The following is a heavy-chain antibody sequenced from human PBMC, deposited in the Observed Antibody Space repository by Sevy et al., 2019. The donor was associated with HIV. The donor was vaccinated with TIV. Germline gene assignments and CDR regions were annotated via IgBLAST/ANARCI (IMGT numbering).Heavy chain of an antibody. J-gene: IGHJ4*02. CDR2: FDPEDGET. CDR3: ASSARPYSSSAGGANY. CDR1: GYTLTELS. Sequence: APVKVSCKVSGYTLTELSMHWVRQAPGKGLEWMGGFDPEDGETIYAQKFQGRVTMTEDTSTDTAYMELSSLRSEDTAVYYCASSARPYSSSAGGANYWGQGTLVTVSS. V-gene: IGHV1-24*01. D-gene: IGHD6-6*01.